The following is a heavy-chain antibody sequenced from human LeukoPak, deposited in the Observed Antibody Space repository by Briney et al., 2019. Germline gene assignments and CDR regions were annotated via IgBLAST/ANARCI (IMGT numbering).Heavy chain of an antibody. D-gene: IGHD2-2*01. J-gene: IGHJ4*02. V-gene: IGHV3-7*01. Sequence: GGSLRLSCAASGFTFSNFWMSWVRQAPGKGLEWVANIKEDGSEKNYVDSVKGRFTISRDSATNSLYLQMNSLRAEDTAVYFCARDGSSTSPQFDYWGQGTLVTVSS. CDR2: IKEDGSEK. CDR1: GFTFSNFW. CDR3: ARDGSSTSPQFDY.